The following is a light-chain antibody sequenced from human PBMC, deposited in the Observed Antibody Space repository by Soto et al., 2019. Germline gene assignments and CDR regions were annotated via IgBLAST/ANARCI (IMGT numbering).Light chain of an antibody. J-gene: IGLJ2*01. CDR1: GSDVGGYNY. V-gene: IGLV2-14*01. CDR2: DVS. CDR3: SSYTSASTPLV. Sequence: QSVLTQPASVSGSPGQSITISCTGTGSDVGGYNYVSWYQQHPGKAPKVMIYDVSNRPSGVSNRFSGSKSGNTASLTISGLQAEDVADYCCSSYTSASTPLVFGGGTQLTVL.